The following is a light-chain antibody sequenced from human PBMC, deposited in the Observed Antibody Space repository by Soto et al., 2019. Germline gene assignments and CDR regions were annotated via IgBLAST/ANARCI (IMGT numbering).Light chain of an antibody. CDR3: QPYYSYPPT. V-gene: IGKV1-8*01. J-gene: IGKJ1*01. CDR1: QGISSY. Sequence: AIRMTQSPSSLSASTGDRVTITCRASQGISSYLAWYQQKPGKAPKLLIYAASTLQSGVPSRLGGCSPGSGSNPTISCLQSDDFATSYCQPYYSYPPTFGQGTKVDIK. CDR2: AAS.